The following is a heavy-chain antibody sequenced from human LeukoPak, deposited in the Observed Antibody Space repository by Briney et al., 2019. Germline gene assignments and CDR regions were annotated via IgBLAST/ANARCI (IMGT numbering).Heavy chain of an antibody. Sequence: SETLSLTCTVSGGSISSYYWSWIRQPAGKGLEWIGRIYTSGSTNYNPSLKSRVTMSVDTSKNQFSLKLSSVTAADTAVYYCARGRVYDFWSGYYTSYYYMDVWGKGTTVTVSS. CDR2: IYTSGST. V-gene: IGHV4-4*07. D-gene: IGHD3-3*01. CDR3: ARGRVYDFWSGYYTSYYYMDV. J-gene: IGHJ6*03. CDR1: GGSISSYY.